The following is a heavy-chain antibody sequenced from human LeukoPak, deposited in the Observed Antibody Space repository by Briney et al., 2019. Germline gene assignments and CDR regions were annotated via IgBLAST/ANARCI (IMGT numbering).Heavy chain of an antibody. CDR1: GFTFSSYW. D-gene: IGHD1-26*01. J-gene: IGHJ6*03. CDR3: AKGRGWEASYYYYYMDV. Sequence: GGSLRLSCAASGFTFSSYWMSWVRQAPGKGLEWVANIKQDGSEKYYVDSVKGRFTISRDNAKNSLYLQMNSLRAEDTAVYYCAKGRGWEASYYYYYMDVWGKGTTVTISS. V-gene: IGHV3-7*01. CDR2: IKQDGSEK.